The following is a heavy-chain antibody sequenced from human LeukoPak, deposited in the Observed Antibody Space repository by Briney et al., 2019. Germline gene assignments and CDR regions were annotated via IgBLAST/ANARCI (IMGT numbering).Heavy chain of an antibody. D-gene: IGHD2/OR15-2a*01. CDR3: ARSFLDYMDV. CDR1: GGSFSGYY. CDR2: INYSGST. V-gene: IGHV4-34*01. J-gene: IGHJ6*03. Sequence: PSETLSLTCAVYGGSFSGYYWSWIRQPPGKGLEWIGEINYSGSTNYNPSLKSRVTISVDMSKNQFSLKLSSVTAADTAVYFCARSFLDYMDVWGKGTTVTVSS.